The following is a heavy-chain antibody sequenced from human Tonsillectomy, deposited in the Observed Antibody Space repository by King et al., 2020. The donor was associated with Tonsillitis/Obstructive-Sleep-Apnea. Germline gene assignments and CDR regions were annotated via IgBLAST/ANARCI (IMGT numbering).Heavy chain of an antibody. V-gene: IGHV5-51*03. CDR2: IYPGDSYT. CDR3: VKLRGECSRSWWRLGVAYFDL. J-gene: IGHJ2*01. D-gene: IGHD6-13*01. Sequence: QLVQSGAEVKKPGESLKISCKGSGYRFTSYWIGWVRQMPGRGLEWMGIIYPGDSYTRYSPSFQGQVTISADKSISTAYLQWSSLKASDTAMYYGVKLRGECSRSWWRLGVAYFDLGGRGTVVTVSS. CDR1: GYRFTSYW.